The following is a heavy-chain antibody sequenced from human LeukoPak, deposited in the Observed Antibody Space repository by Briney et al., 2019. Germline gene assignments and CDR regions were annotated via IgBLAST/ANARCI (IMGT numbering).Heavy chain of an antibody. V-gene: IGHV3-21*01. Sequence: GGSLRLSCAASGFTFSSYTMNWVRQAPGKGLEGVSSISSSTSYIYYADSVKGRFTISRDNAKNSLYLQMNSLRAEDTAVYYCARDSPPYGDAFDIWGQGTMVTVSS. D-gene: IGHD3-16*01. CDR1: GFTFSSYT. J-gene: IGHJ3*02. CDR3: ARDSPPYGDAFDI. CDR2: ISSSTSYI.